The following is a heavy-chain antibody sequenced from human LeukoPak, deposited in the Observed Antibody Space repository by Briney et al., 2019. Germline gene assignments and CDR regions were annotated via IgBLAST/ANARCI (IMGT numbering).Heavy chain of an antibody. J-gene: IGHJ3*02. CDR1: GGSISSYY. Sequence: SETLSLTCTVSGGSISSYYWSWIRQPPGKGLEWIGRISSSGSTNYNPSLKSRITISVDTSKNQFSLKLSSVTAADTAVYFCARGPYSYDSSGAFDIWGQGTMVTVSS. V-gene: IGHV4-4*08. CDR2: ISSSGST. CDR3: ARGPYSYDSSGAFDI. D-gene: IGHD3-22*01.